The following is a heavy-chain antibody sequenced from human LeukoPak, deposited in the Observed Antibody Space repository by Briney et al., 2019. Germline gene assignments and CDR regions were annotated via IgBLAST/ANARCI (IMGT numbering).Heavy chain of an antibody. CDR3: ARLAARRGYYYSGMDV. J-gene: IGHJ6*02. V-gene: IGHV4-59*01. CDR2: IYSSGSSGIT. Sequence: SKTLSLTCTVSGGSLSGSYWSWIRQPPGKQLEWIGYIYSSGSSGITTYNPSLQSRVIISQDTSKNDFSLKLTSVTAADAAVYYCARLAARRGYYYSGMDVWGQGTTVTVSS. D-gene: IGHD3-10*01. CDR1: GGSLSGSY.